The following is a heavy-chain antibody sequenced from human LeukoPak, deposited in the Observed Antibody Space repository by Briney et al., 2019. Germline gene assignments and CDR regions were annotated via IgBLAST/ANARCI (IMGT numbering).Heavy chain of an antibody. CDR1: GDIVSNNSAA. V-gene: IGHV6-1*01. CDR2: TYFMSEWSN. J-gene: IGHJ2*01. D-gene: IGHD4-23*01. Sequence: SQTLTLTCAISGDIVSNNSAAWTWIRPSPSRGLEWLGRTYFMSEWSNTYAPSMTSRITINADTSKNQFSLQLNSVTPEDTAVYFCARAVAGGRYFDLWGRGTLVTVSS. CDR3: ARAVAGGRYFDL.